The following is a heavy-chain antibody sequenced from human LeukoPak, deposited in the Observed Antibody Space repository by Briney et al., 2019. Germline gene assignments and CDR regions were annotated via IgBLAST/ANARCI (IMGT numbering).Heavy chain of an antibody. CDR1: GFTFSDHY. CDR3: VRGAKVRGDAFDI. Sequence: PGGSLRLSCAASGFTFSDHYFHWVRQAPGKGLEWVSRLRSKGESYTTNYAAPVKGRSTISRDDSKNSLYLQMNSLKIKDSAVYYCVRGAKVRGDAFDIWGRGTAVTVSS. J-gene: IGHJ3*02. CDR2: LRSKGESYTT. D-gene: IGHD3-10*01. V-gene: IGHV3-72*01.